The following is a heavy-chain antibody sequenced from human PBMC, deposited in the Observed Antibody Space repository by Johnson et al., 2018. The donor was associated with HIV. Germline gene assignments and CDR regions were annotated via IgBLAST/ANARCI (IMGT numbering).Heavy chain of an antibody. CDR3: AREREGYGLAFDI. J-gene: IGHJ3*02. D-gene: IGHD5-18*01. Sequence: VQLVESGGGLIQPGGSLRLSCAASGFTVSSNYMSWVRQAPGKGLEWVSVIYSGGSTYYADSVKGRFTISRDNSKNTLYLQMNSLRAEDPAVYYCAREREGYGLAFDIWGQGTMVTVSS. V-gene: IGHV3-53*01. CDR2: IYSGGST. CDR1: GFTVSSNY.